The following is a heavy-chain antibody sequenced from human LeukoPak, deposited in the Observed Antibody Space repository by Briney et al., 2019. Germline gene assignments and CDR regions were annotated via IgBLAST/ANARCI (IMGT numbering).Heavy chain of an antibody. CDR2: IYYSGST. V-gene: IGHV4-39*07. Sequence: SETLSLTCTVSGGSISSTSYYWGWIRQPPETGLEWIGSIYYSGSTYYNPSLKSRVTISVDTSKNQFSLKLTSVTAADTAVYYCARARRSPFDYWGQGTLVTVSS. J-gene: IGHJ4*02. CDR3: ARARRSPFDY. CDR1: GGSISSTSYY.